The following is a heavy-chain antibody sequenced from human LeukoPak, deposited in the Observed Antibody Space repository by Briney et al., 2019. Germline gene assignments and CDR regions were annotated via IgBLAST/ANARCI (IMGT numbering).Heavy chain of an antibody. J-gene: IGHJ4*02. CDR3: ARGDYYDSSGYTSYFDY. V-gene: IGHV3-48*03. CDR1: GLTFSSYE. CDR2: ISSSGNTI. Sequence: GGSLRLSCAASGLTFSSYEMNWVRHTPGKGLEWVSYISSSGNTIYYADSVKGRFTIPRDNAKNSLYLQMNSLRAEDTALYYCARGDYYDSSGYTSYFDYWGQGTLVTVSS. D-gene: IGHD3-22*01.